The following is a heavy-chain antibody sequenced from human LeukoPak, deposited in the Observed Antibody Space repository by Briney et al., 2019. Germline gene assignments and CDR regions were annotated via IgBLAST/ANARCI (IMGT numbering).Heavy chain of an antibody. CDR1: GFAFGSYA. Sequence: GGSLRLSCAASGFAFGSYAMGWVRQAPGKGLEWVANIDQDGTEEYYVSSVRGRFTISRDNAENSLYLQMHSLRGEDTAVYYCARNVNAFDIWGQGTMVTVSS. CDR2: IDQDGTEE. CDR3: ARNVNAFDI. J-gene: IGHJ3*02. V-gene: IGHV3-7*01.